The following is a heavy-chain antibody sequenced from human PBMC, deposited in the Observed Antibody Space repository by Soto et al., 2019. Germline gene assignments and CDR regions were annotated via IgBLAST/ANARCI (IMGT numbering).Heavy chain of an antibody. D-gene: IGHD4-17*01. CDR2: ISGSGGST. V-gene: IGHV3-23*01. Sequence: EVQLLESGGGLVQPGGSLRLSCAASGFTFSSYAMSWVRQAPGKGLEWVSAISGSGGSTYYADSVKGRFTISRDNSKNTLYLQMTSLRAEDTAVYYCAKTPSYGDYGWDPSFDYWGQGTLVTVSS. CDR3: AKTPSYGDYGWDPSFDY. J-gene: IGHJ4*02. CDR1: GFTFSSYA.